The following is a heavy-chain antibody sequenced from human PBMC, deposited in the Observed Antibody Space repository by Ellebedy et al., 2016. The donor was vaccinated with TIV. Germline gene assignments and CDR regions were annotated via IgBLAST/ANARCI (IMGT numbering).Heavy chain of an antibody. CDR2: IIPIYGTA. D-gene: IGHD2-2*01. Sequence: ASVKVSXXASGGTFSNYAISWVRQAPGQGLEWMGGIIPIYGTADYAQKLRGRVTITADESTSTAYMELNSLRSEDTAVYYCTRDPQRYCSSTSCHSLNYYYYGMDVWGQGTTVTVSS. CDR1: GGTFSNYA. J-gene: IGHJ6*02. V-gene: IGHV1-69*13. CDR3: TRDPQRYCSSTSCHSLNYYYYGMDV.